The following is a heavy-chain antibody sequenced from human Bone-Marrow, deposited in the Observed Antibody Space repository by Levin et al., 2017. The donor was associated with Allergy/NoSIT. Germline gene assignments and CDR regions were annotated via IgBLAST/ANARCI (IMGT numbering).Heavy chain of an antibody. CDR3: ARADETPGVYYDYYMDV. CDR1: GFTFSSYW. CDR2: IKQDGSEK. D-gene: IGHD3-10*01. V-gene: IGHV3-7*01. Sequence: GGSLRLSCAASGFTFSSYWMSWVRQAPGKGLEWVANIKQDGSEKYYVDSVKGRFTISRDNAKNSLYLQMNSLGAEDTAVYYCARADETPGVYYDYYMDVWGKGTTVTVSS. J-gene: IGHJ6*03.